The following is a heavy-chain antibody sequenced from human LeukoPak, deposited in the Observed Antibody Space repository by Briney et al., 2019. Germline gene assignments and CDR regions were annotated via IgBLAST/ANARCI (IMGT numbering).Heavy chain of an antibody. CDR2: INHSGST. Sequence: SETLSLTCAVYGGSFSGYYWSWIRQPPGKGLEWIGEINHSGSTNYNPSLKSRVTISVDKSKNQFSLKLSSVTAADTAVYYCARFGIAVAGVKDDYWGQGTLVTVSS. D-gene: IGHD6-19*01. CDR1: GGSFSGYY. V-gene: IGHV4-34*01. CDR3: ARFGIAVAGVKDDY. J-gene: IGHJ4*02.